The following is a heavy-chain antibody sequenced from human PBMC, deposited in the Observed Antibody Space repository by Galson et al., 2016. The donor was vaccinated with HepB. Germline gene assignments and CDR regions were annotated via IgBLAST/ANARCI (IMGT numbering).Heavy chain of an antibody. V-gene: IGHV4-30-2*02. D-gene: IGHD3-10*01. Sequence: TLSLTCAVSGGSISSGGYSWTWIRQPPGKGLEWIGDIHQSGTTDYNPSLTSRVTISVDTSKNQFSLKLSSVTAADTAVYYCARLWFGELLPPGGFDPWGQGTLVTVSS. CDR1: GGSISSGGYS. J-gene: IGHJ5*02. CDR2: IHQSGTT. CDR3: ARLWFGELLPPGGFDP.